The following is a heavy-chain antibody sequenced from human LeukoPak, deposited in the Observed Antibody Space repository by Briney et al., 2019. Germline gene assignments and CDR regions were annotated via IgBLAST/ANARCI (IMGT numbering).Heavy chain of an antibody. Sequence: PGGSLRLSCAASGFTVSSYYMNWVRQAPGKELEWVSVIYTGGGRYYADSVKGRFTISRDNSKNTLYLQMNSLRAEDTAVYYCAKDYYDSSGYYYKDYWGQGTLVTVSS. D-gene: IGHD3-22*01. CDR1: GFTVSSYY. J-gene: IGHJ4*02. CDR3: AKDYYDSSGYYYKDY. CDR2: IYTGGGR. V-gene: IGHV3-53*05.